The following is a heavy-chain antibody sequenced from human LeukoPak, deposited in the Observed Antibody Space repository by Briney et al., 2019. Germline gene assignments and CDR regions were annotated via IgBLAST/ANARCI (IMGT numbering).Heavy chain of an antibody. CDR1: GFNVAAYA. CDR2: ISGDSDNK. J-gene: IGHJ4*02. Sequence: GGSLRLSCAASGFNVAAYAMYWVRQPPGKSLEWVSLISGDSDNKYSAASVKGRFTISRDNSKNSLYLQMNSLTAEDTALYYCAIAYESGSFYRAFAYWGQGALVTVSS. CDR3: AIAYESGSFYRAFAY. D-gene: IGHD3-10*01. V-gene: IGHV3-43*02.